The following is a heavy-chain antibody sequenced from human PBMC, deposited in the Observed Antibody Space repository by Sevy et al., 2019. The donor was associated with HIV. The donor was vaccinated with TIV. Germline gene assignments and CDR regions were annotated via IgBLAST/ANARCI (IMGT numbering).Heavy chain of an antibody. Sequence: GSLRLACAASGFTFSRYSMHWVRQAPGKGLEWVATISFDASNKHYADSVKGRFTISRDNFQNSLFLQMNSLRPEDTAVYYCALERLSSDVAEYFQNWGQGTLVTVSS. CDR2: ISFDASNK. CDR1: GFTFSRYS. CDR3: ALERLSSDVAEYFQN. V-gene: IGHV3-30*04. D-gene: IGHD1-1*01. J-gene: IGHJ1*01.